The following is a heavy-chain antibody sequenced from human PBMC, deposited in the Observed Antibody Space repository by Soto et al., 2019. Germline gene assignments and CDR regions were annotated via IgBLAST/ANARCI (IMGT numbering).Heavy chain of an antibody. V-gene: IGHV2-26*01. CDR2: IFSSDEK. J-gene: IGHJ5*02. D-gene: IGHD5-18*01. Sequence: SGPTLVNPTETLTLTCTVSGFSLSNAGMGVSWIRQPPGKALEWLAHIFSSDEKSYRTSLEPRLTVSKDTSKSQVVLTMTNMDPLDTATYYCARAVDRAISDIWFDPWGKGTQVTVSS. CDR3: ARAVDRAISDIWFDP. CDR1: GFSLSNAGMG.